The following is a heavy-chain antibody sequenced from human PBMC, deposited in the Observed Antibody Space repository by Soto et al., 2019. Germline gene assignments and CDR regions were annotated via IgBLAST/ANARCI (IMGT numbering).Heavy chain of an antibody. Sequence: SETLSLTCAVSGGSISSGGYSWSWIRQPPGKGLEWIGYIYHSGSTYYNPSLKSRVTISVDRSKNQFSLKLSSVTAADTAVYYCARQHYDSSGYWGFYYFDYWGQGTLVTVSS. V-gene: IGHV4-30-2*01. D-gene: IGHD3-22*01. J-gene: IGHJ4*02. CDR3: ARQHYDSSGYWGFYYFDY. CDR1: GGSISSGGYS. CDR2: IYHSGST.